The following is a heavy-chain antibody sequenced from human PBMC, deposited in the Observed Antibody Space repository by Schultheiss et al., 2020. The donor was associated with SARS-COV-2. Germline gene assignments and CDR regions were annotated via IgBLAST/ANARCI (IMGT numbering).Heavy chain of an antibody. Sequence: GGSLRLSCAASGFTFSSYEMNWVRQAPGKGLEWVSYISSSGSTIYYADSVKGRFTISRDNAKNSLYLQMNSLRAEDTAVYYCARAPGTQVVPYYYYYYMDVWGKGTTVTVSS. CDR1: GFTFSSYE. V-gene: IGHV3-48*03. J-gene: IGHJ6*03. D-gene: IGHD1-14*01. CDR2: ISSSGSTI. CDR3: ARAPGTQVVPYYYYYYMDV.